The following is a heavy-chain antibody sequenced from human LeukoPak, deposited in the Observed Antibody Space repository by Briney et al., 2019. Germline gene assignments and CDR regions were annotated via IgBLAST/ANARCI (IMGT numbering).Heavy chain of an antibody. CDR1: GFTFSTHG. V-gene: IGHV3-30*02. J-gene: IGHJ3*02. Sequence: PGGSLRLSCAASGFTFSTHGMHWVRQAPGKGLEWVAFIRYDGSDKYYADSVKGRFTISRDNSKNTLYLQMNSLRAEDTAVYYCAKGGFRGDGGVAFDIWGQGTMVTVSS. CDR3: AKGGFRGDGGVAFDI. D-gene: IGHD4-23*01. CDR2: IRYDGSDK.